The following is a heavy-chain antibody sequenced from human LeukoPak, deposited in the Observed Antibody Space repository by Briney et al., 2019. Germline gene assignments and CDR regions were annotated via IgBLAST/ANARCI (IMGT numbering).Heavy chain of an antibody. CDR1: GFTFGSYS. D-gene: IGHD6-19*01. CDR2: ISSSSSYI. Sequence: PGGSLRLSCAASGFTFGSYSMNWVRQAPGKGLEWVSSISSSSSYIYYADSVKGRFTISRDNAKNSLYLQMNSLRSEDTAVYYCAKDLEQWLLDYWGQGTLVTVSS. CDR3: AKDLEQWLLDY. V-gene: IGHV3-21*01. J-gene: IGHJ4*02.